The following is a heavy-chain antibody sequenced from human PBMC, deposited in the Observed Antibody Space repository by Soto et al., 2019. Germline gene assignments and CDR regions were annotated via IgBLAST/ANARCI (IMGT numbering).Heavy chain of an antibody. V-gene: IGHV3-23*01. CDR1: GFTFSSYA. J-gene: IGHJ4*02. CDR2: ISGSGGST. CDR3: AKRLGAMIVVVSVYFDY. Sequence: EVQLLESGGGLVQPGGSLRLSCAASGFTFSSYAMSWVRQAPGKGLEWVSAISGSGGSTYYADSVKGRFTISRDNSKNTLYLQLNSLRADETAVYYCAKRLGAMIVVVSVYFDYWGQGTLVTVSS. D-gene: IGHD3-22*01.